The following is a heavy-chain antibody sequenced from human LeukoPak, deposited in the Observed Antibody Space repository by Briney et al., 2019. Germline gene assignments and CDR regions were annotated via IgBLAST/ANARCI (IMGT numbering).Heavy chain of an antibody. V-gene: IGHV3-33*01. J-gene: IGHJ4*02. CDR1: GFTFGGYG. Sequence: GGPLRLSCAGSGFTFGGYGMHWFRQTPGKGLEWVAVIAYDGSRAFYADSVKGRFTISRDNSKNTMSVQMDDLRAEDTAVYYCTRYNNDHFDYWGQGTLVTVSS. CDR3: TRYNNDHFDY. D-gene: IGHD1-14*01. CDR2: IAYDGSRA.